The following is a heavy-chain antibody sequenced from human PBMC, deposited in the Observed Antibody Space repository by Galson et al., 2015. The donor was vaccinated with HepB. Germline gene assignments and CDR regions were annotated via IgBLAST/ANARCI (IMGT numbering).Heavy chain of an antibody. CDR1: GLIFSNSV. D-gene: IGHD3-22*01. V-gene: IGHV3-30*04. J-gene: IGHJ4*02. Sequence: SLRLSCAASGLIFSNSVMHWVRQAPGKGLEWVALISAGDGRNKNYADSVKGRFTISRDNSKNTVFLEMISLRAEDTAVYYCAREGFSSGHAGIFDCWGQGTLVTVSS. CDR2: ISAGDGRNK. CDR3: AREGFSSGHAGIFDC.